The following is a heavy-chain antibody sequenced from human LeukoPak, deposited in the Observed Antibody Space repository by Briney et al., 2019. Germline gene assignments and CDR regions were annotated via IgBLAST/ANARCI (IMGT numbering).Heavy chain of an antibody. CDR1: GGSISISKW. CDR3: AREGGPYRPLDY. Sequence: SETLSLTCAVSGGSISISKWWSWVRQPPGKGLEWIGEVNLQGSTNYNPSLMGRVAISVDTSENHISLQLTSVTAADTAVYYCAREGGPYRPLDYSGQGTLVTVSS. CDR2: VNLQGST. J-gene: IGHJ4*02. V-gene: IGHV4-4*02.